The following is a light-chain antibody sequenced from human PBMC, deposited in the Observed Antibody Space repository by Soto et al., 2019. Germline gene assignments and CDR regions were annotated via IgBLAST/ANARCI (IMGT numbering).Light chain of an antibody. J-gene: IGKJ1*01. CDR3: QQYNNCPWT. Sequence: EIVMTQSPATLSVSPGERATLSCRASQSVSSNLAWYQQKPGQAPRLLIDGASTRATGIPARFSGRGSGTEFTLTISSLQSEDFAVYYCQQYNNCPWTFGQGTKVEIK. CDR1: QSVSSN. CDR2: GAS. V-gene: IGKV3-15*01.